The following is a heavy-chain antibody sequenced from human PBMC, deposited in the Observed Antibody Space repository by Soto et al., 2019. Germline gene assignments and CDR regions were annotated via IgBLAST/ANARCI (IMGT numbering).Heavy chain of an antibody. V-gene: IGHV1-18*01. D-gene: IGHD3-10*01. J-gene: IGHJ5*01. CDR3: AKDHGTYGPNWIDS. CDR1: GYTFTSYG. Sequence: ASVKVSCKASGYTFTSYGISWVRQAPGQGLEWMGWISAYNGNTNYAQKLQGRVTMTTDTSTSTAYMELRSLRAEDTAVYYCAKDHGTYGPNWIDSWGQGTLVTVSS. CDR2: ISAYNGNT.